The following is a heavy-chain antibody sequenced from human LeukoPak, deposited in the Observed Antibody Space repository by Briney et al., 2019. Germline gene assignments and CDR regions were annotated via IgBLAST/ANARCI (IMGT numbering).Heavy chain of an antibody. CDR2: IISIFGTA. CDR1: GGTFSSYA. D-gene: IGHD6-13*01. Sequence: ASVKVSCKASGGTFSSYAISWVRQAPGQGLEWMGGIISIFGTANYAQKFQGRVTITADESTSTAYMELSSLRSEDTAVYYCAREEYSSSWTPTYYYYGMDVWGQGTTVTVSS. J-gene: IGHJ6*02. V-gene: IGHV1-69*13. CDR3: AREEYSSSWTPTYYYYGMDV.